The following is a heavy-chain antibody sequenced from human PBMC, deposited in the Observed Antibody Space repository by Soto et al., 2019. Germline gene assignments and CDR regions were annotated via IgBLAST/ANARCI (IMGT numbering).Heavy chain of an antibody. J-gene: IGHJ6*02. V-gene: IGHV3-11*05. CDR1: GFTFSDYY. CDR2: ISSSSSYT. CDR3: ARVRALAADGMAV. D-gene: IGHD6-19*01. Sequence: QVQLVESGGGLVKPGGSLRLSCAASGFTFSDYYMIWIRQAPGKGLKWVSYISSSSSYTNYADSVKGRFTISRDNAKNSLYLQMNSMRADDTGVYYCARVRALAADGMAVWGQGTTVTVSS.